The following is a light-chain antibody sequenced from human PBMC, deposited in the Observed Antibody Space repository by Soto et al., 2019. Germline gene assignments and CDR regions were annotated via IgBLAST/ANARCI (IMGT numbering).Light chain of an antibody. V-gene: IGLV1-47*02. J-gene: IGLJ3*02. Sequence: QSVLTQPPSASGTPGQRVTISCSGSDSNSGSNYVYWYQQFPGTAPKLLIYSNIQRPSGVPARFSGSESGTTAYLAISGLRSEDEADYYCAAWDNSLNGRVFGGGTKLTVL. CDR3: AAWDNSLNGRV. CDR1: DSNSGSNY. CDR2: SNI.